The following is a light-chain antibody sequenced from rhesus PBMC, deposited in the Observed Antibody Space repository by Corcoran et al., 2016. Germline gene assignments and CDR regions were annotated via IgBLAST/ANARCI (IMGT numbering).Light chain of an antibody. J-gene: IGKJ1*01. V-gene: IGKV1-33*01. Sequence: DIQMTQSPSSLSASVGDKVTITCRASQGISNALAWYQQQPRKAPKLLIDAASTLQSGVPSRFRGSGSGTDFTLTIRSLQPGDFAVYYCQQRNSYPWTFGQGTKVEIK. CDR1: QGISNA. CDR3: QQRNSYPWT. CDR2: AAS.